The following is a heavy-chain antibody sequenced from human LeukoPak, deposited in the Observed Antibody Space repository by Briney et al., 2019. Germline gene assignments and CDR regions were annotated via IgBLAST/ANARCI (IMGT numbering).Heavy chain of an antibody. CDR3: ARGRYFAY. J-gene: IGHJ4*02. CDR2: IYNSGST. V-gene: IGHV4-4*07. Sequence: SETLSLTCTVSGGSISSYYWSGIRQPAGKGLEWIGRIYNSGSTSYTPSLKSRVTMSVDTSKNQFSLKLTSVTAADTAVYYCARGRYFAYWSQGPLVTVSS. CDR1: GGSISSYY.